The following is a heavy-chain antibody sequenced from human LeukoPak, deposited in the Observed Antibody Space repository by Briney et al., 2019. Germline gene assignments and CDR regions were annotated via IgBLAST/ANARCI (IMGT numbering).Heavy chain of an antibody. D-gene: IGHD3-10*01. CDR1: GFSFSSYE. CDR2: ISFSGNSI. J-gene: IGHJ5*02. V-gene: IGHV3-48*03. Sequence: GGSLRLSCAASGFSFSSYEMNWVRQAPGKGLEWVSYISFSGNSIYYADSVKGRFTISRDNSKNTLYLQMNSLRAEDTAVYSCAKNGEVLSWFDPWGQGILVTVSS. CDR3: AKNGEVLSWFDP.